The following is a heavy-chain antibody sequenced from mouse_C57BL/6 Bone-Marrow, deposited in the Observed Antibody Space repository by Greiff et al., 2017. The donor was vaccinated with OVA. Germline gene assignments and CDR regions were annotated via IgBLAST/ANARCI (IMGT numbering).Heavy chain of an antibody. J-gene: IGHJ4*01. CDR2: IDPANDNT. V-gene: IGHV14-3*01. D-gene: IGHD1-1*01. Sequence: EVMLVESVAELVRPGASVKLSCTASGFNIKNTYMHWVKQRPEQGLEWIGRIDPANDNTKYAPKFQGKATMTADTSSNTAYMQLSSLPSEDTAVYCCARVDYGSSFYAMDYWGQGTSVTVAS. CDR1: GFNIKNTY. CDR3: ARVDYGSSFYAMDY.